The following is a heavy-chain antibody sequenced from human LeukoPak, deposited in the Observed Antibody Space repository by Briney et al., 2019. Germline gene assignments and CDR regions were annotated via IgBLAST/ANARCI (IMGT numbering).Heavy chain of an antibody. CDR3: AGNRGAARHFDY. J-gene: IGHJ4*02. D-gene: IGHD6-6*01. CDR1: GGSISSYY. V-gene: IGHV4-59*01. CDR2: IYYSGST. Sequence: PSETLFLTCTVSGGSISSYYWSWIRQPPGKGLEWIGYIYYSGSTNYNPSLKSRVTISVDTSKNQFSLKLSSVTAADTAVYYCAGNRGAARHFDYWGQGTLVTVSS.